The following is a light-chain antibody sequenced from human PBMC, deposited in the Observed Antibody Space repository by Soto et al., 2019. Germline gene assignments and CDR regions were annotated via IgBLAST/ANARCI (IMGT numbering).Light chain of an antibody. CDR2: GAS. CDR1: QSFRGL. Sequence: EVLFTQSSVTPSFSPGERTTLSCRASQSFRGLLAWYQQKPGQAPRLLIYGASSRATGIPDRFSGSGSGTDFTLTISRLEPEDFAVYYCQQRSNWQITFGQGTRLEIK. CDR3: QQRSNWQIT. J-gene: IGKJ5*01. V-gene: IGKV3-11*01.